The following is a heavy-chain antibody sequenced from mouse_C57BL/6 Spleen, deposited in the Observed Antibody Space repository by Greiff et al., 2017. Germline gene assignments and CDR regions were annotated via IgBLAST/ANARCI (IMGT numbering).Heavy chain of an antibody. CDR2: IYWDADK. Sequence: ESGPGILQSSQTLSLTCSFSGFSLSTSGMGVSWIRQPSGNGLEWLAHIYWDADKRYNPSLKSRLTISKDTSRNQVFLKITSVDTADTATYYCARSSYYSNYYAMDYWGQGTSVTVSS. V-gene: IGHV8-12*01. J-gene: IGHJ4*01. CDR3: ARSSYYSNYYAMDY. D-gene: IGHD2-5*01. CDR1: GFSLSTSGMG.